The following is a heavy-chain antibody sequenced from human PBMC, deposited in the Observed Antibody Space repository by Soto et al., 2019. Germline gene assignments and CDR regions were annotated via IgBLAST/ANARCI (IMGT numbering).Heavy chain of an antibody. D-gene: IGHD1-1*01. CDR1: GGSMTSGDQY. CDR2: INHRGSL. CDR3: ARELPQRQGRNMDV. Sequence: SETLSLTCTVTGGSMTSGDQYWTWIRHRPGERLEWFGYINHRGSLYYNPSLKSRVSMSVDTSKNQFSLNLSSVTGADTAVYYCARELPQRQGRNMDVWGQGTTVTVSS. J-gene: IGHJ6*02. V-gene: IGHV4-31*03.